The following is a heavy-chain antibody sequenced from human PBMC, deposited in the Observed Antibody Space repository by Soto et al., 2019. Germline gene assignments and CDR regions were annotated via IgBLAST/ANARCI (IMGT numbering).Heavy chain of an antibody. V-gene: IGHV1-3*01. J-gene: IGHJ4*02. CDR2: INAGNGST. Sequence: GASVKVSCKASGYTFTSYAMHWVRQAPGQRLEWMGWINAGNGSTSYAQKFQGRVTMTRDTSTSTVYMELSSLRSEDTAVYYCARDYDSSGYPRYYFDYWGQGTLVTVSS. D-gene: IGHD3-22*01. CDR1: GYTFTSYA. CDR3: ARDYDSSGYPRYYFDY.